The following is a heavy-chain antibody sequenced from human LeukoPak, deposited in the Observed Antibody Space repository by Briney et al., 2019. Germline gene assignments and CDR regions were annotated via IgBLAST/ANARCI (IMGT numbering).Heavy chain of an antibody. CDR3: ARHTTEYYTYGMGV. Sequence: GGSLRLSCEAFGFTFSRHWMHWVRQGPGKGLVWVSRISIDGSSTSYADSVERRFIISRDNAKNTLYLQMNSLRAEDTAVYYCARHTTEYYTYGMGVWGLGTTVTVSS. V-gene: IGHV3-74*01. CDR1: GFTFSRHW. D-gene: IGHD1-1*01. J-gene: IGHJ6*02. CDR2: ISIDGSST.